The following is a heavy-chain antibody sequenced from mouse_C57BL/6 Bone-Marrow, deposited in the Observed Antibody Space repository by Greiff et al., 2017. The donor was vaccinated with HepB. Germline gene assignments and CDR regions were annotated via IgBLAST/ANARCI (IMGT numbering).Heavy chain of an antibody. CDR1: GYTFTSYT. CDR2: INPSSGYT. J-gene: IGHJ2*01. V-gene: IGHV1-4*01. CDR3: ARSPRVDY. Sequence: VKLQQSGAELARPGASVKMSCKASGYTFTSYTMHWVKQRPGQGLEWIGYINPSSGYTKYNQKFKDKATLTADKSSSTAYMQLSSLTSEDSAVYYCARSPRVDYWGQGTTLTVSS.